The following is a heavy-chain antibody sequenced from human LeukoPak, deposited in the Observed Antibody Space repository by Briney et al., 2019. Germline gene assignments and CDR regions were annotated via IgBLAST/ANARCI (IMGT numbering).Heavy chain of an antibody. D-gene: IGHD2-15*01. Sequence: SVKVSCKASAGTFSSYAISWVRQAPGQGLEWMGRIIPIFGIANYAQKFQGRVTITADKSTSTAYMELSSLRSEDTAVYYCAKSVVVVAWGMDVWGQGTTVTVSS. CDR1: AGTFSSYA. CDR3: AKSVVVVAWGMDV. V-gene: IGHV1-69*04. CDR2: IIPIFGIA. J-gene: IGHJ6*02.